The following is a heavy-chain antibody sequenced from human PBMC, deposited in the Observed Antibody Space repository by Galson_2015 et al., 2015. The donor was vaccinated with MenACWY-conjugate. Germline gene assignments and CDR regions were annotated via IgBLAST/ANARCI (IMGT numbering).Heavy chain of an antibody. J-gene: IGHJ4*02. D-gene: IGHD3-10*01. V-gene: IGHV4-38-2*02. CDR1: GYSISSGSF. CDR3: ARRVRRLTKPFDS. Sequence: SETLCLTCTVSGYSISSGSFWACIRQTPGKGLEWLGTTHHSGSTYYNPPLENRVTLSLDTSKKQVSLRLNSVTAADSAVYYCARRVRRLTKPFDSWGQGLLVTVSS. CDR2: THHSGST.